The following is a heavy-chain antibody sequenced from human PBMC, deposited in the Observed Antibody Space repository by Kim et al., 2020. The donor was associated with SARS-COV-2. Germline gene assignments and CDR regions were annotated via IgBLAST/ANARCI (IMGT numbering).Heavy chain of an antibody. CDR2: ISAYNGNT. CDR3: ARDLEGYCSGGSCYGYNWFDP. J-gene: IGHJ5*02. Sequence: ASVKVSCKASGYTFTSYGISWVRQAPGQGLEWMGWISAYNGNTNYAQKLQGRVTMTTDTSTSTAYMELRSLRSDDTAVYYCARDLEGYCSGGSCYGYNWFDPWGQGTLVTVSS. CDR1: GYTFTSYG. D-gene: IGHD2-15*01. V-gene: IGHV1-18*01.